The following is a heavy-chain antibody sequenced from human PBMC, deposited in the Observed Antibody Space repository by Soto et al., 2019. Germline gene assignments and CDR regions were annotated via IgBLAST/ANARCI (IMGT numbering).Heavy chain of an antibody. CDR1: GFSFSSHA. V-gene: IGHV3-23*01. Sequence: PGGSLRLSCAASGFSFSSHAMSWVRQAPGKGVEWVSAIGGSGGSTYYADSVKGRFTIFRDNSKNSLYLQMNSLRAEDTALYYCAKDRYSTPMDLPYYFDYWGQGTLVTVSS. CDR3: AKDRYSTPMDLPYYFDY. CDR2: IGGSGGST. D-gene: IGHD5-18*01. J-gene: IGHJ4*02.